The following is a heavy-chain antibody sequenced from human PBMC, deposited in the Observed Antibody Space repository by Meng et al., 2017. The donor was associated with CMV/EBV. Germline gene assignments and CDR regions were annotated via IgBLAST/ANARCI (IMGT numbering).Heavy chain of an antibody. V-gene: IGHV1-2*02. CDR3: AREEYCSSTSCSPQFGYYYYYGMDV. CDR2: INPNSGGT. D-gene: IGHD2-2*01. J-gene: IGHJ6*02. Sequence: ASVKVSCKTSGYAFTTYYMHWVRQASGQGLEWMGWINPNSGGTNYAQKFQGRVTMTRDTSISTAYMELSRLRSDDTAVYYCAREEYCSSTSCSPQFGYYYYYGMDVWGQGTTVTVSS. CDR1: GYAFTTYY.